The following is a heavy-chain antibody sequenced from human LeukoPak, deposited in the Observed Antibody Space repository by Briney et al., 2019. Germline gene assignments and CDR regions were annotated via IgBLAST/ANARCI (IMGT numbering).Heavy chain of an antibody. J-gene: IGHJ4*02. CDR1: GYTFTGYY. D-gene: IGHD6-13*01. V-gene: IGHV1-2*02. Sequence: ASVKVSCKASGYTFTGYYMHWVRQAPGQGLEWMGWINPNSGGTNYAQKFEGRVTMTRDTSISTAYMELSRLRSDDTAVYYCARVGSVAAAGTGGVYWGQGTLVAVSS. CDR3: ARVGSVAAAGTGGVY. CDR2: INPNSGGT.